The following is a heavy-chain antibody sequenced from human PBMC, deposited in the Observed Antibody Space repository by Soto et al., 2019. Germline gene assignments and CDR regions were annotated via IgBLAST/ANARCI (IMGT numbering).Heavy chain of an antibody. CDR1: GGSISSYY. CDR3: TRDRSYYDSSGYYYYYGMDV. V-gene: IGHV4-59*01. D-gene: IGHD3-22*01. Sequence: PSETLSLTCTVSGGSISSYYWSWIRQPPGKGLEWIGYIYYSGSTNYNPSLKSRVTISVDTSKNQFSLKLSSVTAADTAVYYCTRDRSYYDSSGYYYYYGMDVWGQGTTVTVS. J-gene: IGHJ6*02. CDR2: IYYSGST.